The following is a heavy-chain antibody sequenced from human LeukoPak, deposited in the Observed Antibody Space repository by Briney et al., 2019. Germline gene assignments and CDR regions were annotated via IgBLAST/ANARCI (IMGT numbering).Heavy chain of an antibody. D-gene: IGHD3-10*01. V-gene: IGHV1-18*01. J-gene: IGHJ4*01. Sequence: ASVKVSCKASGYTFTSYGISWVRQAPGQGLEWMGWISAYNGNTNYAQKLQGRVTMTTDTSTSTAYMELRSLRSEDPALYYLARDQYYYGSGRYGYWGQGTLVTVSS. CDR2: ISAYNGNT. CDR1: GYTFTSYG. CDR3: ARDQYYYGSGRYGY.